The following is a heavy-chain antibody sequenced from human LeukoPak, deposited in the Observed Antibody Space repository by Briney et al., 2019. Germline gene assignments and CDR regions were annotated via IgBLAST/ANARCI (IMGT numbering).Heavy chain of an antibody. CDR3: ARGGNDFWSGYNWFDP. J-gene: IGHJ5*02. D-gene: IGHD3-3*01. V-gene: IGHV1-8*01. CDR2: MNPNSGNT. Sequence: VASVKVSCKASGYTFTSYDINWVRQATGQGLEWMGWMNPNSGNTGYAQKFQGRVTMTRNTSISTAYMGLSSLRSEDTAVYYCARGGNDFWSGYNWFDPWGQGTLVTVSS. CDR1: GYTFTSYD.